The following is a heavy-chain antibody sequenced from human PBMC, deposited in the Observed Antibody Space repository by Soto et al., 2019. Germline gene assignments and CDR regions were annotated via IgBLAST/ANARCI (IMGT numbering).Heavy chain of an antibody. CDR1: GGSISSGDYS. J-gene: IGHJ4*02. CDR2: IYYRGNA. CDR3: ARLEGLATISYYFDF. Sequence: SETLSLTCTVSGGSISSGDYSWGWVRQSPGKGLEWIGSIYYRGNAYYNPSLQTRVTISLDKSKSQFSLKLNSVTAADSAVYFCARLEGLATISYYFDFWGPGALVTVSS. D-gene: IGHD3-9*01. V-gene: IGHV4-39*01.